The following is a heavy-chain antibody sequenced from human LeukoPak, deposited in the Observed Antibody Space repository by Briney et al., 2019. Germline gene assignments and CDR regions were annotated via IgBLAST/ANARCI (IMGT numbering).Heavy chain of an antibody. Sequence: GGSLRLSCAASGFTLSSSAMNWVRQAPGKGLEWVSSINNVGSHIYYAGSVKGRFTISRDNTKNSLYLQMNSLRAEDTAVYYCSRDPTYYLRYGYFDFWGQGTLVTVSS. CDR2: INNVGSHI. J-gene: IGHJ4*02. CDR3: SRDPTYYLRYGYFDF. CDR1: GFTLSSSA. V-gene: IGHV3-21*01. D-gene: IGHD1-26*01.